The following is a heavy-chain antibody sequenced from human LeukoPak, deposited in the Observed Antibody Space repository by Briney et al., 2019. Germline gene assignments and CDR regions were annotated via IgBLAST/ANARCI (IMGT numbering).Heavy chain of an antibody. Sequence: ASVKVSCKASGYTFTGYYMHWVRQAPGQGLEWMGWINPNSGSTNYAQKFQGRVTMTRDTSISTAYMELSRLRSDDTAVYYCARGDTAMAYYYYYYMDVWGKGTTATVSS. J-gene: IGHJ6*03. CDR1: GYTFTGYY. CDR2: INPNSGST. CDR3: ARGDTAMAYYYYYYMDV. V-gene: IGHV1-2*02. D-gene: IGHD5-18*01.